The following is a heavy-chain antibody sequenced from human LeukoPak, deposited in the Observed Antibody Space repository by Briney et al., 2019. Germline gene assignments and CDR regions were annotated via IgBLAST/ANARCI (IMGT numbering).Heavy chain of an antibody. CDR3: ARTYYYDSSGYPFDAFDI. CDR2: IYTSGST. CDR1: GGSISSGSYY. V-gene: IGHV4-61*02. J-gene: IGHJ3*02. D-gene: IGHD3-22*01. Sequence: PSQTLSLTCTVSGGSISSGSYYWSWIRQPAGKGLEWIGRIYTSGSTNYNPSLKSRVTISVDTSKNQFSLKLSSVTAADTAVYYCARTYYYDSSGYPFDAFDIWGQGTMVTVSS.